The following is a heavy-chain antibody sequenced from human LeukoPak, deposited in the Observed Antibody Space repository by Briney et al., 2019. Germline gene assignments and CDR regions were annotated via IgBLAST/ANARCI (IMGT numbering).Heavy chain of an antibody. Sequence: ASVKVSCKTSGYTFTSYHMHWVRQAPGQGLEWVAIIKSTGDTTVYAQKFQGGVTVTRDTSTSTVYMDLSSLSSEDTAVYYCVREDAQTYYFDFWGPGTLVTVSS. D-gene: IGHD2-2*01. CDR3: VREDAQTYYFDF. CDR2: IKSTGDTT. J-gene: IGHJ4*02. V-gene: IGHV1-46*01. CDR1: GYTFTSYH.